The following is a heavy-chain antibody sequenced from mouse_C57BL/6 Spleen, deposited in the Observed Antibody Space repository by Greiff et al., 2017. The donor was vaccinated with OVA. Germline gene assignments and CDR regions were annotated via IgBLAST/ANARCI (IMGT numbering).Heavy chain of an antibody. J-gene: IGHJ2*01. CDR1: GYTFTSYW. Sequence: QVQLQQPGAELVRPGSSVKLSCKASGYTFTSYWMHWVKQRPIQGLEWIGNIDPSDSETPYNQKFKDKATLTVDKSSSTAYMQLSSLTSEDSAVYYCAREGDWLFDYWGQGTTLTVSS. CDR3: AREGDWLFDY. CDR2: IDPSDSET. V-gene: IGHV1-52*01.